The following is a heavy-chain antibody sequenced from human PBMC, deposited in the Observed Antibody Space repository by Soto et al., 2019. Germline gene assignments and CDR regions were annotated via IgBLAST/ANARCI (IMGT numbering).Heavy chain of an antibody. Sequence: SQTLSLTCAISWDSVSINSAAWNWIRQSPSRGLEWLGRTYYRSKWYNYYAVSVKSRITINPDKSKNQFSLQLNSVTPEDTAVEGCERDQHTVVDDCHFGMAVSGHGITETVSS. J-gene: IGHJ6*02. CDR1: WDSVSINSAA. V-gene: IGHV6-1*01. CDR2: TYYRSKWYN. CDR3: ERDQHTVVDDCHFGMAV. D-gene: IGHD2-21*01.